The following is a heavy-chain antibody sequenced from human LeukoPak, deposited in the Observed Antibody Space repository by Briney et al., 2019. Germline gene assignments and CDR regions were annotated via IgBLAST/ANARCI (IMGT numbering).Heavy chain of an antibody. CDR3: AKDEPAPGY. Sequence: GGSLRLSCVASGFTFGKYWMSWVRQAPGKGLEWVAVISYDGSNKYYADSVKGRFTISRDNSKNTLYLQMNSLRAEDTAVYYCAKDEPAPGYWGQGTLVTVSS. CDR1: GFTFGKYW. D-gene: IGHD2-2*01. J-gene: IGHJ4*02. CDR2: ISYDGSNK. V-gene: IGHV3-30*18.